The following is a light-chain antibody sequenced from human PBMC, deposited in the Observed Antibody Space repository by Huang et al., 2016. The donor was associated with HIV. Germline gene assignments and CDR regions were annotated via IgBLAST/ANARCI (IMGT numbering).Light chain of an antibody. CDR2: GAS. V-gene: IGKV3-15*01. CDR1: QSVSSN. Sequence: EIVMTQSPATLSVSPGERATLSCRASQSVSSNLAWYQQKPGQAPRLLIYGASSRATGIPARFRVSGSGTEFTLTISSLQSEDFGVYYCQQYNNWPVTFGQGTKVEIK. CDR3: QQYNNWPVT. J-gene: IGKJ1*01.